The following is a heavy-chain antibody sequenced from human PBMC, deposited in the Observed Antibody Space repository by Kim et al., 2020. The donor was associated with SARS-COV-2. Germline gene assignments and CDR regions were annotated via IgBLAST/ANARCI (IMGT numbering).Heavy chain of an antibody. D-gene: IGHD3-10*01. V-gene: IGHV5-51*01. CDR2: T. J-gene: IGHJ4*02. Sequence: TRYSPSSQGQVTISADKSISTAYLQWSSLKASDTAMYYCARLDVRGVIGYWGQGTLVTVSS. CDR3: ARLDVRGVIGY.